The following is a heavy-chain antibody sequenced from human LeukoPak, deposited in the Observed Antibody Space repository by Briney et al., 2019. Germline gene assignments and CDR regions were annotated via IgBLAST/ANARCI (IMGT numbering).Heavy chain of an antibody. CDR1: GFTFSSYS. Sequence: GGSLRLSCAASGFTFSSYSMNWVRQAPGKGLEWVSSISSGSSYIYYADSVKGRFTISRDNAKNSLYLQMNSLRAEDTAVYYCARDKEYSSSSFDCWGQGTLVTVSS. CDR2: ISSGSSYI. J-gene: IGHJ4*02. V-gene: IGHV3-21*01. CDR3: ARDKEYSSSSFDC. D-gene: IGHD6-6*01.